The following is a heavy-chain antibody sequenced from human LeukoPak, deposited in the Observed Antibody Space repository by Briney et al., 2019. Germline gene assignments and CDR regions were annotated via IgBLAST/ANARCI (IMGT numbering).Heavy chain of an antibody. Sequence: SETLSLTCTVSGGSISSYYWSWIRQPPGKGLEWIGYIYYSGSTNYNPSLKSRVTISVDTSKNQFSLKLSSVTAADTAVYCCARDAAAAGTAGRWFDPWGQGTLVTVSS. CDR2: IYYSGST. CDR3: ARDAAAAGTAGRWFDP. V-gene: IGHV4-59*12. J-gene: IGHJ5*02. CDR1: GGSISSYY. D-gene: IGHD6-13*01.